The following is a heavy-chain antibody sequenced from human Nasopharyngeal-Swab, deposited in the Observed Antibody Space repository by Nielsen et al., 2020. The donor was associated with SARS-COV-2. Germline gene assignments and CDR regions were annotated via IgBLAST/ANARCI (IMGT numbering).Heavy chain of an antibody. CDR3: ASSEMATMNFDY. D-gene: IGHD5-24*01. CDR2: ISSSSSYI. V-gene: IGHV3-21*04. J-gene: IGHJ4*02. Sequence: GESLKISCAASGFTFSSYSMNWVRQAPGKGLEWASSISSSSSYIYYADSVKGRFTISRDNAKNSLYLQMNSLRAEDTAVYYCASSEMATMNFDYWGQGTLVTVSS. CDR1: GFTFSSYS.